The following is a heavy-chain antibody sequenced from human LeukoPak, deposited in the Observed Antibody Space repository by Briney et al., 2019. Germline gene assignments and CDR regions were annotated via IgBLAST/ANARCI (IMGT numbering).Heavy chain of an antibody. J-gene: IGHJ6*02. V-gene: IGHV3-30*18. D-gene: IGHD3-10*01. Sequence: GRSLRLSCAASGFTFSSYGMHWVRQAPGKGLEWVAVISYDGSNKYYADSVKGRFTISRDNSKNTLYLQVNSLRAEDTAVYYCAKDRYGSGSYYRPLSYYYYGMDVWGQGTTVTVSS. CDR2: ISYDGSNK. CDR1: GFTFSSYG. CDR3: AKDRYGSGSYYRPLSYYYYGMDV.